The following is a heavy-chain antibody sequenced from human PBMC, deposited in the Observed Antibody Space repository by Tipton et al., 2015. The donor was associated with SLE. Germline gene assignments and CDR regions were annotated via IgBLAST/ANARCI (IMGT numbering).Heavy chain of an antibody. CDR3: ARHLGVIVAFEV. D-gene: IGHD3-10*01. V-gene: IGHV4-59*01. CDR1: GASTSTYY. J-gene: IGHJ3*01. Sequence: TLSLTCSVSGASTSTYYWSWIRQSPGKGLEWIGFFYFSGSSQYNPSLKSRVAISADTSNNQFSLELRSVTAADTAVYYCARHLGVIVAFEVWGQGTVLTVSS. CDR2: FYFSGSS.